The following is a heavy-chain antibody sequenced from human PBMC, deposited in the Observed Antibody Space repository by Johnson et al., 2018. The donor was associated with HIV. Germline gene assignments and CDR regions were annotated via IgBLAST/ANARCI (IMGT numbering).Heavy chain of an antibody. D-gene: IGHD2-2*01. CDR2: IGIAGDT. CDR3: ARGRCGSTRCGLSAAFDI. V-gene: IGHV3-13*01. Sequence: VQLVESGGGLVQPGGSLRLSCAASGFTFSSYDMHWVRQVTGKGLEWVSGIGIAGDTYYPGSVKGRFTITREDAKNSLYLQMNTLRAGDTAVYYCARGRCGSTRCGLSAAFDIWGQGTLVTVSS. CDR1: GFTFSSYD. J-gene: IGHJ3*02.